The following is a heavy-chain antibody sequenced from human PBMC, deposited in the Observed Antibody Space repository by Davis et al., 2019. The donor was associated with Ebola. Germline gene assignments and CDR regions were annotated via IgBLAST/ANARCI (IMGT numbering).Heavy chain of an antibody. Sequence: MPSETLSLTCTVSGYSISSGYYWGWIRQPPGKGLEWIGSIYHSGSTYYNPSLKSRVTISVDTSKNQFSLKLSSVTAADTAVYYCARLMSDGYNGLDVWGKGTTVTVSS. J-gene: IGHJ6*04. V-gene: IGHV4-38-2*02. D-gene: IGHD2-8*01. CDR2: IYHSGST. CDR3: ARLMSDGYNGLDV. CDR1: GYSISSGYY.